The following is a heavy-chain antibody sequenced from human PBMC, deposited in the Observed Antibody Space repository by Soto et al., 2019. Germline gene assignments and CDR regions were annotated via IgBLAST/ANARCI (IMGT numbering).Heavy chain of an antibody. CDR2: ISSDGNNK. J-gene: IGHJ6*02. CDR1: GFTFGDYA. Sequence: GGSLRLSCTASGFTFGDYAMSWFRQAPGKGLEWVAVISSDGNNKYYADSVKGRFTISRDNSKKTLYLEMNNLRAEDTAVYYCSKELEAAGIFYYYYGMDVWGHGTTVTVSS. V-gene: IGHV3-30*04. CDR3: SKELEAAGIFYYYYGMDV. D-gene: IGHD6-13*01.